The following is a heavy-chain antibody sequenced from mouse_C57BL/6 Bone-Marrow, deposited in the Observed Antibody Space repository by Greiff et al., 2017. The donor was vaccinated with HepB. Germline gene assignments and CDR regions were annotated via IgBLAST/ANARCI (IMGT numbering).Heavy chain of an antibody. V-gene: IGHV1-26*01. CDR1: GYTFTDYY. CDR3: ARERGSSYPAWFAY. Sequence: VQLQQSGPELVKPGASVKISCKASGYTFTDYYMNWVKQSHGKSLEWIGDINPNNGGTSYNQKFKGKATLTVDKASSPAYMELRSLTSEDAAVYYCARERGSSYPAWFAYWGQGTLVTVSA. CDR2: INPNNGGT. J-gene: IGHJ3*01. D-gene: IGHD1-1*01.